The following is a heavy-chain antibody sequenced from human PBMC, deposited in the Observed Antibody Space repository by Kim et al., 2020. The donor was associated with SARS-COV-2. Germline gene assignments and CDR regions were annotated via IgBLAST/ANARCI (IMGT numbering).Heavy chain of an antibody. V-gene: IGHV3-30*18. J-gene: IGHJ6*02. Sequence: GGSLRLSCAASGFTFSSYGMHWVRQAPGKGLEWVAVISYDGSNKYYADSVKGRFTISRDNSKNTLYLQMNSLRAEDTAVYYCAKDLVRGVMRTLNYYYYGMDVCGQGTTVTVSS. CDR2: ISYDGSNK. CDR1: GFTFSSYG. D-gene: IGHD3-10*01. CDR3: AKDLVRGVMRTLNYYYYGMDV.